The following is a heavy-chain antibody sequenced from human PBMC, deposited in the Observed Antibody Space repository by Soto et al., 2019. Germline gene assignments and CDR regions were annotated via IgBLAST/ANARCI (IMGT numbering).Heavy chain of an antibody. CDR2: IIPILGIA. V-gene: IGHV1-69*02. J-gene: IGHJ2*01. Sequence: QVQLVQSGAEVKKPGSSVKVSCKASGGTFSSYTISWVRQAPGQGLEWMGWIIPILGIANYAQKFQGRVTITANKATSTAYMELSSLRSEDTAVYYCAWDLEGYFDLWGRGTLVTVSS. D-gene: IGHD1-26*01. CDR1: GGTFSSYT. CDR3: AWDLEGYFDL.